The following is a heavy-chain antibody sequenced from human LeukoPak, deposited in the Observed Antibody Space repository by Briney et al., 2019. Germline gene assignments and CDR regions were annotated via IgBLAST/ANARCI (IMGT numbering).Heavy chain of an antibody. V-gene: IGHV4-39*01. J-gene: IGHJ4*02. D-gene: IGHD6-13*01. CDR3: ARHAGGISATGTRPFDY. CDR1: GASFISSTYY. Sequence: PSETLSLTCTVSGASFISSTYYWGWIRQPPGKGLEWIGSIYYSGSTYYNPSLKSRVTMSVDTSKNQFSLKLSSVTAADTAVYYCARHAGGISATGTRPFDYWGQGTLVTVSS. CDR2: IYYSGST.